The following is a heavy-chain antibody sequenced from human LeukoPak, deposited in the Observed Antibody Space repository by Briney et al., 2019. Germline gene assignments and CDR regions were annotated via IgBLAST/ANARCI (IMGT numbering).Heavy chain of an antibody. CDR3: ARGCRSPFYYYYYYGMDV. CDR2: INHSGST. J-gene: IGHJ6*02. Sequence: SETLSLTCAVYGGSFSGYYWSWIRQPPGKGLEWIGEINHSGSTNYNPSLKSRVTISVDTSKNQFSLKLSSVTAADTAVYYCARGCRSPFYYYYYYGMDVWGQGTTVTVSS. CDR1: GGSFSGYY. V-gene: IGHV4-34*01.